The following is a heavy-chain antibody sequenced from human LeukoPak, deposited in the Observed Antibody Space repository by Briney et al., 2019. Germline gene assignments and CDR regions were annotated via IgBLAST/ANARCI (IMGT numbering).Heavy chain of an antibody. CDR3: ASQLTGYGSYFDY. CDR2: ISGSGGST. Sequence: PGGSLRLSCAASGFTFSSYAMSWVRQAPGKGLEWVSAISGSGGSTYYADSVKGRFTISRDNSKNTLYLQMNSLRDEDTAVYYCASQLTGYGSYFDYWGQGTLVTVSS. D-gene: IGHD5-18*01. CDR1: GFTFSSYA. V-gene: IGHV3-23*01. J-gene: IGHJ4*02.